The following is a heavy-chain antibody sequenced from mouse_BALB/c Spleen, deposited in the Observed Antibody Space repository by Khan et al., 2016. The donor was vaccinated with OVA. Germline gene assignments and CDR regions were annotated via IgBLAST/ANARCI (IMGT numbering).Heavy chain of an antibody. CDR3: AIRNYFGYTFAY. CDR2: ISPGSGDT. J-gene: IGHJ3*01. D-gene: IGHD1-2*01. CDR1: GYTFTDYY. Sequence: QVQLQQSGAELARPGASVKLSCTASGYTFTDYYINWVKQRTGQGLEWIGEISPGSGDTYYNERFMGKATLTADKSSSTAYMQLSSLTSEASAVYFCAIRNYFGYTFAYWGQGTLVTVSA. V-gene: IGHV1-77*01.